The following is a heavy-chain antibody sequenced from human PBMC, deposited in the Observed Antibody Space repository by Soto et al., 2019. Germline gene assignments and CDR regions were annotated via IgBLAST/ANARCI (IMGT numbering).Heavy chain of an antibody. CDR1: GGTFSSYA. V-gene: IGHV1-69*12. J-gene: IGHJ4*02. Sequence: QVQLVQSGAEVKKPGSSVKVSCKASGGTFSSYAITWVRQAPGQGLEWMGGIIPIFGTANYAQKFQGRVTITADEPTGTAKRELRSLSSEDTAVYYCAREGGPSSVYSPYGSAPGGQEPLVPVPS. D-gene: IGHD3-22*01. CDR3: AREGGPSSVYSPYGSAP. CDR2: IIPIFGTA.